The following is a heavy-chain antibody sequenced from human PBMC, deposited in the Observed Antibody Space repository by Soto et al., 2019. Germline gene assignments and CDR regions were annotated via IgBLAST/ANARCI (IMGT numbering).Heavy chain of an antibody. J-gene: IGHJ2*01. V-gene: IGHV4-39*01. CDR1: GGSISSSSYY. CDR3: ARQFVGLTVGGGSSWLNWYFDL. CDR2: IYYSGST. D-gene: IGHD3-16*01. Sequence: QLQLQESGPGLVKPSETLSLTCTVSGGSISSSSYYWGWIRQPPGKGLEWIGSIYYSGSTYYNPSLKSRVTISVDTSKNQFSLKLSSVTAADTAVYYCARQFVGLTVGGGSSWLNWYFDLWGRGTLVTVSS.